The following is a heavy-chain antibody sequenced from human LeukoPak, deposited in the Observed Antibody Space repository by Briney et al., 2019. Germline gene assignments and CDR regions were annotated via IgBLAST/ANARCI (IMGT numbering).Heavy chain of an antibody. D-gene: IGHD6-13*01. CDR2: IYSGGST. J-gene: IGHJ4*02. CDR1: GFTVSSNY. V-gene: IGHV3-66*01. CDR3: ARVGMLQYSSSWCFDY. Sequence: GGSLRLSCAASGFTVSSNYMSWVRQAPGKGLEWVSVIYSGGSTYYADSVRGRFTISRDNSKNTLYLQMNSLRAEDTAVYYCARVGMLQYSSSWCFDYWGQGTLVTVSS.